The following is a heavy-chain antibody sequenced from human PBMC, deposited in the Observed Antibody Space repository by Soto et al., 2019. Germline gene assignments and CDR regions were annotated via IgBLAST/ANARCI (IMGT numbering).Heavy chain of an antibody. CDR2: ISSSTSYV. CDR1: GFTFSRYG. V-gene: IGHV3-21*06. D-gene: IGHD2-2*01. CDR3: ARDPSEGRVGNWFES. J-gene: IGHJ5*01. Sequence: GSLRLSCAASGFTFSRYGMNWLRQAPGKGLEWVASISSSTSYVYYADSVKGRFSTSRDNAKNILYLEMYGLRTEDTAVYYCARDPSEGRVGNWFESWGQGTLVTV.